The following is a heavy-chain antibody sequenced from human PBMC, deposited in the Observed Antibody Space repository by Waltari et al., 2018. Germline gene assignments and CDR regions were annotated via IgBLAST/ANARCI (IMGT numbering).Heavy chain of an antibody. Sequence: GSTYYNPSLKSRVTISVDTSKNQFSLKLSSVTAADTAVYYCAALVVAAAGSVYWGQGTLVTVSS. V-gene: IGHV4-39*07. J-gene: IGHJ4*02. CDR3: AALVVAAAGSVY. D-gene: IGHD2-15*01. CDR2: GST.